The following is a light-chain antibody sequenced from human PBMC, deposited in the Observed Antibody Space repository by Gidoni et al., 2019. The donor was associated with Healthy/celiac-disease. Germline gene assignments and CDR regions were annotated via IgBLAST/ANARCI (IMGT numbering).Light chain of an antibody. J-gene: IGKJ1*01. Sequence: EIVMTQSPATLSGSPGERATLSCRASQRVSSNLAWYQQKPGQAPRPLIYGASTRATGIPARFSGSGSGTEFTLTISSLQSEDFAVYYCQQYNNWPPWTFXXXTKVEIK. CDR2: GAS. CDR3: QQYNNWPPWT. CDR1: QRVSSN. V-gene: IGKV3-15*01.